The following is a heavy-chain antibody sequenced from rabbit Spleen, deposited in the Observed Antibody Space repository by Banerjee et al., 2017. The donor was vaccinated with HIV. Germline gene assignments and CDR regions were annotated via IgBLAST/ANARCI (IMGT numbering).Heavy chain of an antibody. CDR3: TRSAGNFDWSL. J-gene: IGHJ4*01. D-gene: IGHD2-1*01. CDR1: GLDFSGSYW. V-gene: IGHV1S45*01. CDR2: IYTGDGGT. Sequence: QQQLVESGGDLVKPGASPTLTCTASGLDFSGSYWMSWARQAPGKGLEWIACIYTGDGGTGYASWAKGRFTISKTSSTTVTLQMTSLTAADTATYFCTRSAGNFDWSLWGPGTLVTVS.